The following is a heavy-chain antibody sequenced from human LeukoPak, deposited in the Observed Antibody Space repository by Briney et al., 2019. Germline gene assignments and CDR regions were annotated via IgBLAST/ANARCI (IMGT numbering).Heavy chain of an antibody. CDR1: GYTLTGYY. CDR3: ARDEYCGGDCYLAIDY. D-gene: IGHD2-21*02. Sequence: ASVKVSCKASGYTLTGYYMHWVRQAPGQGLEWMGWINPSGGSTSYAQKFQGRVTMTRDTSTSTVYMELSSLRSEDTAVYYCARDEYCGGDCYLAIDYWGQGTLVTVSS. V-gene: IGHV1-46*01. J-gene: IGHJ4*02. CDR2: INPSGGST.